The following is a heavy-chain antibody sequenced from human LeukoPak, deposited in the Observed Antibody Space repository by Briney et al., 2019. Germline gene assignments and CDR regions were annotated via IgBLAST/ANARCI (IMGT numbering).Heavy chain of an antibody. CDR3: ARGGVGAIYFDY. J-gene: IGHJ4*02. D-gene: IGHD1-26*01. CDR2: INSDGSST. Sequence: HAGGSLRLSCAASGFTFSSYAMSWVRQAPGKGRVWVSRINSDGSSTSYADSVKGRFTISRDNAKNTLYLQMNSLRAEDTAVYYCARGGVGAIYFDYWGQGTLVTVSS. CDR1: GFTFSSYA. V-gene: IGHV3-74*01.